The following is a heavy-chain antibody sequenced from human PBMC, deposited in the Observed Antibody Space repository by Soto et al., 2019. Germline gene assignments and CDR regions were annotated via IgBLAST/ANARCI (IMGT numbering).Heavy chain of an antibody. CDR1: GDIVSSDSVT. Sequence: SQTLSLTCAISGDIVSSDSVTWNWIRQSPLRGLEWLGRTYYRSKWYNDYTVSVKSRITISPDTSKNQFSLQLSSVTPDDTAVYYRARMRWGDGLDVWGQGTTVTVSS. D-gene: IGHD3-10*01. V-gene: IGHV6-1*01. CDR2: TYYRSKWYN. J-gene: IGHJ6*02. CDR3: ARMRWGDGLDV.